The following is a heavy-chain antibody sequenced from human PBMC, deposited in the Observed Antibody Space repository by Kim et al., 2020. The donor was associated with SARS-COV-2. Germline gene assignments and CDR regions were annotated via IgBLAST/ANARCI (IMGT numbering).Heavy chain of an antibody. J-gene: IGHJ4*02. V-gene: IGHV3-30*18. D-gene: IGHD2-21*02. Sequence: GGSLRLSCAASGFTFSSYGMHWVRQAPGKGLEWVAVISYDGSNKYYADSVKGRFTISRDNSKNTLYLQMNSLRAEDTAVYYCAKERYGIVVVTATFDYWGQGTLVTVSS. CDR1: GFTFSSYG. CDR2: ISYDGSNK. CDR3: AKERYGIVVVTATFDY.